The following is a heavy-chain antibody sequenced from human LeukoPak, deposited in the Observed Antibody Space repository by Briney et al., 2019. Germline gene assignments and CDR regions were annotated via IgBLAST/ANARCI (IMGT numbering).Heavy chain of an antibody. J-gene: IGHJ4*02. V-gene: IGHV3-23*01. CDR3: AKEYGGNVDY. CDR2: ISGSGGST. CDR1: GFTFSSYS. Sequence: GGSQRLSCAASGFTFSSYSMSWVRQAPGKGLEWVSAISGSGGSTYYADSVKGRFTISRDNSKNTLYLQMSSLRAEDTAVYYCAKEYGGNVDYWGQGTLVTVSS. D-gene: IGHD4/OR15-4a*01.